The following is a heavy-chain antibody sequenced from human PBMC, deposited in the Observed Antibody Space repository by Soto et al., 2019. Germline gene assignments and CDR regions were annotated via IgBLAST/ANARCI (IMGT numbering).Heavy chain of an antibody. CDR1: GFTFDTYG. J-gene: IGHJ6*02. CDR3: ARVTPGNNLYYFSGLDF. D-gene: IGHD1-1*01. CDR2: ISYEGSNT. Sequence: TGGSLRLSCVASGFTFDTYGIHWVRQAPGKGLQWVALISYEGSNTYYADSVRGRFTISRDNSKNTLYLQMNTLRPEDTGLYYCARVTPGNNLYYFSGLDFWGQGTSVTVYS. V-gene: IGHV3-30-3*01.